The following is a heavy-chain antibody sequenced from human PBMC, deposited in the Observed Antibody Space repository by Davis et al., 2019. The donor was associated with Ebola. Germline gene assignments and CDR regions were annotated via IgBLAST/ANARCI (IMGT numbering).Heavy chain of an antibody. V-gene: IGHV4-34*01. D-gene: IGHD2-15*01. J-gene: IGHJ5*02. CDR3: ARGYCSGGSCYFDP. CDR2: INHSGST. CDR1: GGSFSGYY. Sequence: PSETLSLTCAVYGGSFSGYYWSWIRQPPGKGLEWIGEINHSGSTNYNPSLKSRVTISVDTSKNQFSLKLSSVTAADTAVYYCARGYCSGGSCYFDPWGQGTLVTVSS.